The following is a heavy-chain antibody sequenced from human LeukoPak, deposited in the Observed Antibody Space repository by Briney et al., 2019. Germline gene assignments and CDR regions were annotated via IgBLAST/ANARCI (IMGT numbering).Heavy chain of an antibody. CDR3: ARDFQNASYYDILTGYRVDAFDI. Sequence: SETLSLTCTVSGGSISSYYWSWIRQPPGKGLEWIGYIYYSGSTTYNPSLKSRVTISVDTSKNQFSLKLSSVTAADTAVYYCARDFQNASYYDILTGYRVDAFDIWGQGTMVTVSS. D-gene: IGHD3-9*01. CDR1: GGSISSYY. V-gene: IGHV4-59*13. CDR2: IYYSGST. J-gene: IGHJ3*02.